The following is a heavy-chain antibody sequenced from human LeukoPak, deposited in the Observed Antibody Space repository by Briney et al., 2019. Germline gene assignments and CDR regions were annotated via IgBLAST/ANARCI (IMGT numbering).Heavy chain of an antibody. Sequence: GESLKISCAASGFTFSSYSMNWVRQAPGKGLEWVSYISSSSTIYYADPVKGRFTISRDNAKNSLYLQMNSLRDEDTAVHYCAREALDDYYDSSSFDYWGQGTLVTVSS. D-gene: IGHD3-22*01. CDR3: AREALDDYYDSSSFDY. CDR1: GFTFSSYS. CDR2: ISSSSTI. V-gene: IGHV3-48*02. J-gene: IGHJ4*02.